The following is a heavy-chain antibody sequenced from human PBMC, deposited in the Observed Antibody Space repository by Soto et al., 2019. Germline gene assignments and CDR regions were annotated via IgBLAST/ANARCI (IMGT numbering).Heavy chain of an antibody. J-gene: IGHJ6*02. CDR1: GYSFTSYW. V-gene: IGHV5-51*01. CDR2: IYPGDSDT. D-gene: IGHD5-12*01. CDR3: ARQRGEMATTKYYYGMDV. Sequence: PGESLKISCKGSGYSFTSYWIGWVRQMPGKGLEWMGIIYPGDSDTRYSPSFQGQVTISADKSISTAYLQWSSLKASDTAMYYCARQRGEMATTKYYYGMDVWGQGTTVTVSS.